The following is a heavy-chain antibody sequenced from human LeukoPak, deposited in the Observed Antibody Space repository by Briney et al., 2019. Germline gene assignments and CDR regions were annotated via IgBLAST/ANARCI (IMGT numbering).Heavy chain of an antibody. CDR1: GFTFTSSV. V-gene: IGHV1-58*02. CDR2: IVVGSGNT. CDR3: AAGYYYDSSGYYYANYYFDY. D-gene: IGHD3-22*01. Sequence: SVKVSCKASGFTFTSSVMQWVRQARGQRLEWIGWIVVGSGNTNYAQKFQKRVTITRDMSTSTAYMELSSLRSEDTAVYYCAAGYYYDSSGYYYANYYFDYWGQGTLVTVSS. J-gene: IGHJ4*02.